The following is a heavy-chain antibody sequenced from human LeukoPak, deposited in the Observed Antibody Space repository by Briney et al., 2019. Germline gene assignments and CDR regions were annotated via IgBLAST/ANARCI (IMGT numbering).Heavy chain of an antibody. V-gene: IGHV4-34*01. J-gene: IGHJ6*02. CDR3: ARRIRQLVDFYYYYGMDV. Sequence: SETLSLTCAVYGGSFSGYYWSWIRQPPGKGLEWIGEINHSGSTNYNPSLESRVTISVDTSKNQFSLKLSSVTAADTAVYYCARRIRQLVDFYYYYGMDVWGQGTTVTVSS. CDR2: INHSGST. D-gene: IGHD6-6*01. CDR1: GGSFSGYY.